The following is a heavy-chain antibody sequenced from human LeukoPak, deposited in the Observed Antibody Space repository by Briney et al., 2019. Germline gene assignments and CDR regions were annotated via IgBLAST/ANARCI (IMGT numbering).Heavy chain of an antibody. Sequence: GGSLRLSCAASGFIFSGDFMSWVRQAPGKGLEWVSGINWKSDKIGYADSVKGRFTISRDNSKNSLYLQMNSLRVEDTALYYCAKDRYCTSSSCPIDYWGQGTMVTVSS. J-gene: IGHJ4*02. CDR1: GFIFSGDF. CDR3: AKDRYCTSSSCPIDY. V-gene: IGHV3-9*01. CDR2: INWKSDKI. D-gene: IGHD2-2*01.